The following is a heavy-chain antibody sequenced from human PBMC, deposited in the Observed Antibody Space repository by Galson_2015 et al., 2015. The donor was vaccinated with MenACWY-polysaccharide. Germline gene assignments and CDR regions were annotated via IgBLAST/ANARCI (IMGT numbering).Heavy chain of an antibody. J-gene: IGHJ4*02. CDR3: TRDRPIDY. V-gene: IGHV3-49*03. Sequence: SLRLSCAASGFTFGDYAMAWFRQASGKGLEWVGFIRCKASGETTGYAASVKGRFTISRDDSKSTAYLQMNSLQTEDTAIYYCTRDRPIDYWGQGTLVTVSS. CDR2: IRCKASGETT. CDR1: GFTFGDYA.